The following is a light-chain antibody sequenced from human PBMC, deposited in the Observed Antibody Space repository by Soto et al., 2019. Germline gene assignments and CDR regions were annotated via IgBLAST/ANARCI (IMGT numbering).Light chain of an antibody. Sequence: DVVMTQTPLSLSVAPGQPASISCKSSQSLLHITGETFLFWYLQKPGQSPQLLIYDVSTRVSGVQDRFSVRGSVTAFTLEISRVETDDVGMYYCLQSTQIPPTVGRGTRLGIE. CDR3: LQSTQIPPT. J-gene: IGKJ5*01. V-gene: IGKV2D-29*02. CDR1: QSLLHITGETF. CDR2: DVS.